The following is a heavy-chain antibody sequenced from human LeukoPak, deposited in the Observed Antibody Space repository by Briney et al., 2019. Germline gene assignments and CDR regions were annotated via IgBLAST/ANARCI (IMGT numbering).Heavy chain of an antibody. CDR3: ARGNWGKYSSNPSVDP. J-gene: IGHJ5*02. CDR1: GGSISSGGYS. CDR2: IYHSGST. Sequence: SETLSLTCAVSGGSISSGGYSWSWIRQPPGKGLEWIGYIYHSGSTYYNPSLKSRVTISVDRSKNQFSLKLSSVTAADTAVYYCARGNWGKYSSNPSVDPWGQGTLVTVSS. V-gene: IGHV4-30-2*01. D-gene: IGHD6-13*01.